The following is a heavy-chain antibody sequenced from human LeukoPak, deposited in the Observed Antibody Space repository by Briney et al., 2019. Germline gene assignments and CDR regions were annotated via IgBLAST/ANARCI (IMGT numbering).Heavy chain of an antibody. D-gene: IGHD1-26*01. CDR2: ISGSGGST. Sequence: GGSLRLSCAASGFTFSSYAMSWVRQAPGKGLEWVSAISGSGGSTCYADSVKGRFTISRDNSKNTLYLQMNSLRAEDTALYYCARDFGPWGELNWGQGTLVTVSS. J-gene: IGHJ4*02. V-gene: IGHV3-23*01. CDR1: GFTFSSYA. CDR3: ARDFGPWGELN.